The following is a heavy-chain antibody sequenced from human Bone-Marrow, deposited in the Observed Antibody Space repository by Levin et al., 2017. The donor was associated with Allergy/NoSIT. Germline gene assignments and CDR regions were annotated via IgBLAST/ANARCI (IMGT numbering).Heavy chain of an antibody. J-gene: IGHJ4*02. CDR2: IYYSGST. Sequence: SETLSLTCTVSGGSISSYYWSWIRQPPGKGLEWIGYIYYSGSTNYNPSLKSRVTISVDTSKNQFSLKLSSVTAADTAVYYCASLNDSSGYYYVDYWGQGTLVTVSS. CDR3: ASLNDSSGYYYVDY. V-gene: IGHV4-59*01. CDR1: GGSISSYY. D-gene: IGHD3-22*01.